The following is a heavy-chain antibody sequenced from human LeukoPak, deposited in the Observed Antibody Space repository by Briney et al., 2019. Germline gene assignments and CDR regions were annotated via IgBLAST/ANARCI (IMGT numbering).Heavy chain of an antibody. CDR1: GYTFTSYY. J-gene: IGHJ4*01. Sequence: GASVKVSCKASGYTFTSYYMHWVRQAPGQGLEWMGIINPSGGSTSYAQKFQGRVTMTRDTSTSTVYMELSSLRSEDTAVYYCPRDLGRDITIFGVVIPNFDYWGHGTLVTVSS. CDR2: INPSGGST. D-gene: IGHD3-3*01. CDR3: PRDLGRDITIFGVVIPNFDY. V-gene: IGHV1-46*01.